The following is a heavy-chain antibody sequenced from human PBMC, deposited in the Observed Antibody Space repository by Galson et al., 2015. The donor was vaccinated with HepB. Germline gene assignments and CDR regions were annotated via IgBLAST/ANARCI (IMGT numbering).Heavy chain of an antibody. CDR2: IQFNGNTK. D-gene: IGHD5-12*01. V-gene: IGHV3-30*02. J-gene: IGHJ4*02. CDR3: ASNTPSSGYHGLHY. CDR1: GFTFSNYG. Sequence: PLRLSCAASGFTFSNYGMHWVRQAQGKGLEWVSYIQFNGNTKYYADSVKGRFTISRDNSKNKLYLQMNNLRGEDTAVYYCASNTPSSGYHGLHYGDQGTPVTVSS.